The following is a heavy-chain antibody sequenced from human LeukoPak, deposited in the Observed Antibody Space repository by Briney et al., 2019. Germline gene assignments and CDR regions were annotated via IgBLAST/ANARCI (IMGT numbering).Heavy chain of an antibody. Sequence: GASVKVSCKASGYTFNGYYMHWVRQAPGQGLEWMGWINPNSGGTNYAQKFQGRVTMTRDTSISTAYMELSRLRSDDTAVYYCARVGYSSSLRYYYYYGMDVWGQGTTVTVSS. J-gene: IGHJ6*02. D-gene: IGHD6-13*01. CDR3: ARVGYSSSLRYYYYYGMDV. V-gene: IGHV1-2*02. CDR2: INPNSGGT. CDR1: GYTFNGYY.